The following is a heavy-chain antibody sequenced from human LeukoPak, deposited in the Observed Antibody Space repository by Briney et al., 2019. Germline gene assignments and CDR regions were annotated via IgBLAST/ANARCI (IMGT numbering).Heavy chain of an antibody. CDR3: ATSRRYSYGFNFDY. CDR1: GGSISSYY. J-gene: IGHJ4*02. V-gene: IGHV4-59*01. Sequence: SETLSLTCTVSGGSISSYYWSWIRQPPGKGLEWIGYIYYSGSTNYNPSLKSRVTISVDTSKNQFSLKLSSVTAADTAVYYCATSRRYSYGFNFDYWGQGTLGTVSS. D-gene: IGHD5-18*01. CDR2: IYYSGST.